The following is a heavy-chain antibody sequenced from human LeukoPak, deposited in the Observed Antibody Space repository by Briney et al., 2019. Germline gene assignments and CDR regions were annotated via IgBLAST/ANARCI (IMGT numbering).Heavy chain of an antibody. CDR2: INHSGST. Sequence: SETLSLTCAVYGGSFSGYYWSWIRQPPGKGLEWIGEINHSGSTNYNPSLKSRVTISVDTSKNQFSLKLCSVTAADTAVYYCAREAVFYGMDVWGQGTTVTVSS. J-gene: IGHJ6*02. CDR3: AREAVFYGMDV. CDR1: GGSFSGYY. V-gene: IGHV4-34*01.